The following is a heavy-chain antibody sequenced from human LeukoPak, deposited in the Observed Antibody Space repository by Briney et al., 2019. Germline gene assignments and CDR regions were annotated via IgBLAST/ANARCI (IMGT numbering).Heavy chain of an antibody. CDR3: AKEHIDGMDV. CDR2: IYYSGST. CDR1: GASISSYY. V-gene: IGHV4-59*01. J-gene: IGHJ6*02. Sequence: SETLSLTCTVSGASISSYYWSWIRQPPGKGLEWIGFIYYSGSTNYNPSLKSRVTISVDTSKNQFPLKLSSVTAADTAVYYCAKEHIDGMDVWGQGTTVTVSS. D-gene: IGHD2-21*01.